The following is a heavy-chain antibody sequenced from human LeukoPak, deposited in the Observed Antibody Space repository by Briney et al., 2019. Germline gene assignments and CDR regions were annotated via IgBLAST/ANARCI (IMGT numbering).Heavy chain of an antibody. CDR2: INPSGGST. CDR1: GYTFASHY. CDR3: GRVNCGGDCQSWYFDL. J-gene: IGHJ2*01. D-gene: IGHD2-21*02. V-gene: IGHV1-46*01. Sequence: ASVKVSCKASGYTFASHYMHWVRQAPGQGLEWMGIINPSGGSTTYAQKFQGRVTMIRDTSTSTVYMELSSLRSEDTAVYYCGRVNCGGDCQSWYFDLWGRGTLVTVSS.